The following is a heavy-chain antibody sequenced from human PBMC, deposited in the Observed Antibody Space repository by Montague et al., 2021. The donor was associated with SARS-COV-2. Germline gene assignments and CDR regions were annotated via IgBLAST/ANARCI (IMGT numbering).Heavy chain of an antibody. V-gene: IGHV3-7*01. CDR3: ARDLRYFDWLFHSSGYYSYFDY. Sequence: SLRLSCAASGFTFSIYWMSWVRQAPGKGLEWVANIKQDGSEKYFVDSVKGRFPISRDNAKNSLYLQMNSLRAEDPAVYYCARDLRYFDWLFHSSGYYSYFDYWGQGTLVTVSS. CDR2: IKQDGSEK. CDR1: GFTFSIYW. J-gene: IGHJ4*02. D-gene: IGHD3-9*01.